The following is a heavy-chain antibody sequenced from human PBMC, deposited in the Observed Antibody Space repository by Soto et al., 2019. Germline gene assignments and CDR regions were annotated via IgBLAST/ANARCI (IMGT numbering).Heavy chain of an antibody. V-gene: IGHV4-59*08. D-gene: IGHD4-17*01. CDR1: GGSISRDY. Sequence: PSETPSLTSTASGGSISRDYWSWIRQPPGKGLEWIGYIYYSGSTNYNPSLKSRVTISVDTSKNQFSLKLSSVTAADTAVYYCARHHYGDFIDYWGQGTLVTVSS. CDR3: ARHHYGDFIDY. CDR2: IYYSGST. J-gene: IGHJ4*02.